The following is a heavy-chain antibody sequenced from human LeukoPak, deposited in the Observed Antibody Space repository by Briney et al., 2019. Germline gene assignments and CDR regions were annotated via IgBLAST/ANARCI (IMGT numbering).Heavy chain of an antibody. CDR3: ARDHPFITMVRGVGFYYYYYMDV. CDR1: GYTFTSYG. Sequence: ASVKVSCKASGYTFTSYGISWVRQAPGQGLEWMGWISAYNGNTNYAQKLQGRVTMTTDTSTSTAYMELRSLRSDDTAVYYCARDHPFITMVRGVGFYYYYYMDVWGKGTTVTVSS. J-gene: IGHJ6*03. D-gene: IGHD3-10*01. V-gene: IGHV1-18*01. CDR2: ISAYNGNT.